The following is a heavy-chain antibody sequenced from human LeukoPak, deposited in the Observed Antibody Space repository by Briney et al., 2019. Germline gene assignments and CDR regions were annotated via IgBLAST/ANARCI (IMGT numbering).Heavy chain of an antibody. CDR2: ISAYSGNT. CDR1: GYTFNSYG. J-gene: IGHJ4*02. D-gene: IGHD4-17*01. V-gene: IGHV1-18*01. CDR3: ARDTVPAPPDY. Sequence: GASVKVSCKASGYTFNSYGISWVRQAPGQGLEWMGWISAYSGNTNYAQKFQDRVTMTTDTSTSTAYMELRSLRSDDTAVYYCARDTVPAPPDYWGQGTLVTVSS.